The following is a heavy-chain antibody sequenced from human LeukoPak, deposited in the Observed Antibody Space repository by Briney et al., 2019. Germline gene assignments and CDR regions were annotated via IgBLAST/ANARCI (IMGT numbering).Heavy chain of an antibody. Sequence: GESLKISCKASGYSFTTYWIAWLRQVPGKGLEWMGIIYPGDSDTRYSPSFQGQVTISADKSISTAYLQWSSLKASDTAMYYCARRAHSYDYVWGSYRLDAFDIWGQGTMVTVSS. CDR2: IYPGDSDT. V-gene: IGHV5-51*01. D-gene: IGHD3-16*02. CDR3: ARRAHSYDYVWGSYRLDAFDI. CDR1: GYSFTTYW. J-gene: IGHJ3*02.